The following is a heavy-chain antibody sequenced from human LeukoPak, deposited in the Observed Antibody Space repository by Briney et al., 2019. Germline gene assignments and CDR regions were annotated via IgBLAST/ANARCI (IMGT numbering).Heavy chain of an antibody. CDR3: ATGNYYDSRGYYTFGH. J-gene: IGHJ4*02. V-gene: IGHV3-74*01. Sequence: GGSLRLSCAASEFAFDKYWMHWVRQAPGKGLVWVSRINGDGTITSYADSVKGAFIISRDNAKNTLYLQVSSLRAEDTAAYYCATGNYYDSRGYYTFGHWGQGTLVTVSS. CDR1: EFAFDKYW. CDR2: INGDGTIT. D-gene: IGHD3-22*01.